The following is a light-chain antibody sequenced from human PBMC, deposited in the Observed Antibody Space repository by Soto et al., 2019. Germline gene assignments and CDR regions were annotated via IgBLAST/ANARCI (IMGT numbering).Light chain of an antibody. V-gene: IGKV1-9*01. CDR3: QQLNSYPWT. J-gene: IGKJ1*01. CDR1: QGIRSS. CDR2: AAS. Sequence: DIQLTQSPSFLSASVGDRVTITCRASQGIRSSLAWYQQIPGKAPKLLIYAASTLQSGVPSRFGGGGSGTEFTLTISSLQPEDFASYFCQQLNSYPWTFGQGTKVEIK.